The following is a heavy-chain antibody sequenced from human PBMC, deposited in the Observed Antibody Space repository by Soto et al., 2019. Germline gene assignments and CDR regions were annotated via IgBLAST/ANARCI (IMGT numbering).Heavy chain of an antibody. V-gene: IGHV4-59*11. CDR2: IYYRRNT. CDR1: GGSISSHY. Sequence: QVQLEESGPGLVKPSETLSLTCTVSGGSISSHYWSWVRQAPGKGLEWIGCIYYRRNTFYNPSLKSRGTISVDTSNNQFSLKLDSVTPADTAVYYCARDGREASGIDVWGQGTAVTVSS. J-gene: IGHJ6*02. D-gene: IGHD1-26*01. CDR3: ARDGREASGIDV.